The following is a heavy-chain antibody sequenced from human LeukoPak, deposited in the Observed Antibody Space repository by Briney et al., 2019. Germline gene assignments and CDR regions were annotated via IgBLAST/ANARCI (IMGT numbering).Heavy chain of an antibody. D-gene: IGHD6-19*01. CDR2: INPSGGST. V-gene: IGHV1-46*01. CDR3: ARDHRLGNFDY. CDR1: GYTFTSYY. J-gene: IGHJ4*02. Sequence: GASVKGSCKASGYTFTSYYMHWVRQAPGQGLEWMGIINPSGGSTSYAQKFQGRVTMTRDTSTSTVYMELSTLSSEDTAVYYCARDHRLGNFDYGGQGTLVTVSS.